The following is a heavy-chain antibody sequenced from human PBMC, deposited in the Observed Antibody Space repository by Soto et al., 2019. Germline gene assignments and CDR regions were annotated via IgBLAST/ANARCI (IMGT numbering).Heavy chain of an antibody. Sequence: TSETLSLTCTVSGGSISSYYWSWIRQPPGKGLEWIGYIYYSGSTNYNPSLKSRVTISVDTSKNQFSLKLSSVTAADTAVYYCARTYYDILAGYCGGMDVRGQGTTVTVSS. V-gene: IGHV4-59*01. CDR1: GGSISSYY. J-gene: IGHJ6*02. CDR2: IYYSGST. CDR3: ARTYYDILAGYCGGMDV. D-gene: IGHD3-9*01.